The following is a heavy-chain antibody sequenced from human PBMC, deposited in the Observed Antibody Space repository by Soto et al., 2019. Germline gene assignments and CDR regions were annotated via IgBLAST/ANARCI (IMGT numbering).Heavy chain of an antibody. CDR2: IYYSGST. CDR3: ARVKTYDFWSGYLSLIPTPHMDV. V-gene: IGHV4-59*01. CDR1: GGSISSYY. J-gene: IGHJ6*02. Sequence: PSETLSLTCTVSGGSISSYYWSWIRQPPGKGLEWIGYIYYSGSTNYNPSLKSRVTISVDTSKNQFSLKLSSVTAADTAVYYCARVKTYDFWSGYLSLIPTPHMDVWGQGTTVTVSS. D-gene: IGHD3-3*01.